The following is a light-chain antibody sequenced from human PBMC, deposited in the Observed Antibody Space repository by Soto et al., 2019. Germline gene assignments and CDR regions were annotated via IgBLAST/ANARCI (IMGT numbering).Light chain of an antibody. Sequence: DIQMTQSPSSLSASVGDEVTIACRTSRNIYSYLNWYQQKPGKAPKLLMYSVSTLQTGVPSRFSGSGSGTDVTLSISSLQPEDFATYYCQQSYSSPWTFGQGTKVEI. CDR3: QQSYSSPWT. J-gene: IGKJ1*01. CDR1: RNIYSY. CDR2: SVS. V-gene: IGKV1-39*01.